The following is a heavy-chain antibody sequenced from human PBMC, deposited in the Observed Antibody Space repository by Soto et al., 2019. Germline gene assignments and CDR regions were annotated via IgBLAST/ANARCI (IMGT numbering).Heavy chain of an antibody. CDR3: ARAEETAKQYYYHHYGLDV. V-gene: IGHV1-2*02. CDR1: VYTFTDYY. CDR2: IKPDSGDT. D-gene: IGHD5-18*01. J-gene: IGHJ6*02. Sequence: GASVKVSYKAGVYTFTDYYIHWVRQAPVQGLDWMGWIKPDSGDTNYARKFQGRVTLTRYTSISTAYMDVSGLRSDDTALYYCARAEETAKQYYYHHYGLDVWGQGTTVTVSS.